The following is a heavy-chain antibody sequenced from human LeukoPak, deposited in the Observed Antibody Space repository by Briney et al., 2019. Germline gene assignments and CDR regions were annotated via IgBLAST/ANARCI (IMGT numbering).Heavy chain of an antibody. V-gene: IGHV4-59*01. CDR2: IYYSGST. Sequence: PSETLSLTCTVSGDSISSYYWSWIRQPPGKGLEWIGYIYYSGSTNYNPSLKSRVTISVGTSKNQFSLKLSSVTAADTAVYYCARAGYISGWFFYDAFDIWGQGTMVTVSS. CDR3: ARAGYISGWFFYDAFDI. J-gene: IGHJ3*02. D-gene: IGHD6-19*01. CDR1: GDSISSYY.